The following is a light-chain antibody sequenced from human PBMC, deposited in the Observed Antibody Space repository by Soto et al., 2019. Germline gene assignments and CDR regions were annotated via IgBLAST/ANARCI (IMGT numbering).Light chain of an antibody. J-gene: IGKJ4*01. V-gene: IGKV3-20*01. CDR3: QQYATSPLT. CDR1: QSVSSSF. CDR2: DAS. Sequence: EIVLTQSPGTLSLSPGERATLSCRASQSVSSSFLAWYQQKVGQAPRLLIYDASSRATGIPDRFSGSGSGTDFTLTISRLEPEDFALYYCQQYATSPLTFGGGTKVDIK.